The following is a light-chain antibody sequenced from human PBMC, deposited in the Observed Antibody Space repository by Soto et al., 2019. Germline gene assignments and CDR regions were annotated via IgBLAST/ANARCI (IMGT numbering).Light chain of an antibody. CDR2: EVS. V-gene: IGLV2-14*01. Sequence: QSALTQPASVSGSPGQSITISCTGTSSDFGYNYVSWYQQHPGKAPKLMIYEVSNRPSGVSNRFSASKSGNTASLTISGLQAEDEAEYYGSSYRSSSIVPYVFGTGTKVTVL. CDR3: SSYRSSSIVPYV. CDR1: SSDFGYNY. J-gene: IGLJ1*01.